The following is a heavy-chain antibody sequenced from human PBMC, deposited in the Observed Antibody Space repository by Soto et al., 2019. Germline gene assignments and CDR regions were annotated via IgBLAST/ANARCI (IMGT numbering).Heavy chain of an antibody. CDR1: GFTFSSYA. CDR3: AKVDIVVVVAAKFSAFDI. CDR2: ISGSGGST. Sequence: GGSLRLSCAASGFTFSSYAMSWVRQAPGKGLEWVSAISGSGGSTYYADSVKGRFTISRDNSKNTLYLQTNSLRAEDTAVYYCAKVDIVVVVAAKFSAFDIWGQGTMVTVSS. V-gene: IGHV3-23*01. D-gene: IGHD2-15*01. J-gene: IGHJ3*02.